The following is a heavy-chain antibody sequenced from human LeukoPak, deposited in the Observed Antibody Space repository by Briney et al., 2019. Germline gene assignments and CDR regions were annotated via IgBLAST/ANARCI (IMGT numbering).Heavy chain of an antibody. Sequence: SQTLSLTCTVSGGSISSGGYYWSWIRQHPGKGLEWIGYIYYSGSTYYNPSLKSRVTISVDPSKNQFSLKLSSVTAADTAVYYCARADSSGYLDAFDIWGQGTMVTVSS. D-gene: IGHD3-22*01. CDR3: ARADSSGYLDAFDI. CDR1: GGSISSGGYY. J-gene: IGHJ3*02. CDR2: IYYSGST. V-gene: IGHV4-31*03.